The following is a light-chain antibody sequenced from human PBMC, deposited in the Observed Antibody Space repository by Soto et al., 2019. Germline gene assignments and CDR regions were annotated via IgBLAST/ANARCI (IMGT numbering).Light chain of an antibody. CDR1: NSDVGIYDF. V-gene: IGLV2-14*01. Sequence: QSALTQPASVSGTPGQSITISCTGSNSDVGIYDFVSWYQHHPGRAPKLIVSEVSHRPSGVSNRFSGSKSGNTASLTISGLQSEDEADYYCICYSRDGGRYVFGAGTKLTVL. J-gene: IGLJ1*01. CDR2: EVS. CDR3: ICYSRDGGRYV.